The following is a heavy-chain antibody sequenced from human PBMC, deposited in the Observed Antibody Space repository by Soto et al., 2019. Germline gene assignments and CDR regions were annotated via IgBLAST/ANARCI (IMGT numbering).Heavy chain of an antibody. CDR3: ATRAIVV. V-gene: IGHV3-11*05. CDR1: GFTFSDYY. J-gene: IGHJ4*02. D-gene: IGHD3-22*01. Sequence: QVQLVESGGGSVKPGGSLRLSCVASGFTFSDYYMNWIRQAPGKGLEWLRYISSSGSDTKYADSVKGRFTISRDNTKNTLSLQMHSPSAEVTAMYSCATRAIVVGAQGNRVTVSS. CDR2: ISSSGSDT.